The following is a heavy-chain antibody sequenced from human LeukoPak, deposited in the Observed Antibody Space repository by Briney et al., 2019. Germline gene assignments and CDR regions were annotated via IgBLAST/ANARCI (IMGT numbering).Heavy chain of an antibody. CDR3: ARDPSLRGWFDP. V-gene: IGHV4-59*01. Sequence: PSETLSLTCTVSGGSISSYYWSWIRQPPGKGLEWIGYIYYSGSTNYNPSLKSRVTISVDTSKNHFTLKLSSVTAAGTAVYYCARDPSLRGWFDPWGQGTLVTVSS. CDR2: IYYSGST. D-gene: IGHD4-17*01. J-gene: IGHJ5*02. CDR1: GGSISSYY.